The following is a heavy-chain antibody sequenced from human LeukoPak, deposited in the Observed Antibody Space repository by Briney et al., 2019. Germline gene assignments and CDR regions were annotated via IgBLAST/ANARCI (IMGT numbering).Heavy chain of an antibody. CDR2: ISSSGSTI. CDR1: GITFSSYE. V-gene: IGHV3-48*03. Sequence: GGSLRLSCAASGITFSSYEMNWVRQAPGKGLEWVSYISSSGSTIYYADSVKGRFTISRDNAKNSLYLQMDSLRAEDTAVYYCARDRGVPAAIFDYWGQGTLVTVSS. CDR3: ARDRGVPAAIFDY. J-gene: IGHJ4*02. D-gene: IGHD2-2*01.